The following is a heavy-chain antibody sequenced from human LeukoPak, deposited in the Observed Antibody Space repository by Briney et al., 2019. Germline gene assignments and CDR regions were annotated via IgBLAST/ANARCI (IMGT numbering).Heavy chain of an antibody. CDR1: GFTFSSYA. J-gene: IGHJ3*02. V-gene: IGHV3-23*01. CDR2: ISGSGGST. CDR3: AKGTGIVGATSDAFDI. Sequence: GGSLRLSCAASGFTFSSYAMSWVRQAPGKGLEWVSAISGSGGSTYYADSVKGRFTISRDNSKNTLYLQMNSLRAEDTAVYYCAKGTGIVGATSDAFDIWGQGTMVTVSS. D-gene: IGHD1-26*01.